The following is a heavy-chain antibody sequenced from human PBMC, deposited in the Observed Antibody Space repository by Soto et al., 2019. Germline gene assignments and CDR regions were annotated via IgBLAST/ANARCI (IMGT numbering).Heavy chain of an antibody. CDR2: INPKSGGT. J-gene: IGHJ5*02. Sequence: GASVKVSCKASGYSFTDYHIHWVRQAPGQGLEWLGRINPKSGGTSTAQKFQGWVTMTTDTSISTAPMELTRLTSDDTALYYCAKDLTRQLAYWLDPWGQGTQVTVSS. CDR1: GYSFTDYH. CDR3: AKDLTRQLAYWLDP. D-gene: IGHD6-6*01. V-gene: IGHV1-2*04.